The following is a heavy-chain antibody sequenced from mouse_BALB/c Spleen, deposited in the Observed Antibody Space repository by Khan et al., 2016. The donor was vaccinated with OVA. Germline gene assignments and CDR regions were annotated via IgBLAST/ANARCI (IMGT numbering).Heavy chain of an antibody. CDR2: INPHIGET. CDR3: ARKNGSDFDY. J-gene: IGHJ2*01. Sequence: VQLKQSGPELVKPGASVKISCKASGYSFTGYFMNWVMQSHGKSLEWIGRINPHIGETFYNQKFEDKATLTVDESSRTAHMELRSLASEDSAVYYCARKNGSDFDYWGQGTTLTVSS. CDR1: GYSFTGYF. D-gene: IGHD1-1*01. V-gene: IGHV1-20*02.